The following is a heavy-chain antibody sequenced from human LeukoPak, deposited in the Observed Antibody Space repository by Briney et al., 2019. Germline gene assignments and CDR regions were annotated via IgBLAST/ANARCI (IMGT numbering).Heavy chain of an antibody. V-gene: IGHV4-4*07. CDR3: ARDGPDGYTSGHYYYYLDV. D-gene: IGHD5-18*01. CDR2: IHSGGTT. J-gene: IGHJ6*03. Sequence: PSETLSLTCTVSGGSLSRFYWAWIRQPAGRGLEWIGRIHSGGTTNYNPSLESRLTFSLDTSQNQFSLKLNSVTAADTAVYYCARDGPDGYTSGHYYYYLDVWGKGTTVTVSS. CDR1: GGSLSRFY.